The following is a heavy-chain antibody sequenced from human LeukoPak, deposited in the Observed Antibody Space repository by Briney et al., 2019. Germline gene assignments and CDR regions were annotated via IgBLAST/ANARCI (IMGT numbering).Heavy chain of an antibody. CDR3: ARPTTVTTLGAFDI. J-gene: IGHJ3*02. CDR1: GYTLTSYG. D-gene: IGHD4-17*01. Sequence: ASVKVSCKASGYTLTSYGISWVRQAPGQGLEWMGWISAYNGNTNYAQKLQGRVTMTTDTSTSTAYMELRSLRSDDTAVYYCARPTTVTTLGAFDIWGQGTMVTVSS. CDR2: ISAYNGNT. V-gene: IGHV1-18*01.